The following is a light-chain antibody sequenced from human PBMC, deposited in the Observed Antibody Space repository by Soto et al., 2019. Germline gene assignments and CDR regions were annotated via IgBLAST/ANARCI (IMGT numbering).Light chain of an antibody. Sequence: QSALTQPASVSGSPGQSITISCTGTSSDVGGYNYVSWYQQHPGKAPKLMIYDVSNRPSGVSSRFSGSKSGNTASLTISGLQPEDEAYYYCGSYTSRTTLVFGGGTKVTVL. CDR1: SSDVGGYNY. CDR3: GSYTSRTTLV. CDR2: DVS. J-gene: IGLJ2*01. V-gene: IGLV2-14*01.